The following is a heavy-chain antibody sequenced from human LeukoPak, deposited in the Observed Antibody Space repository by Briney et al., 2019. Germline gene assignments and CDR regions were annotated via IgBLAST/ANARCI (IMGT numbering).Heavy chain of an antibody. CDR1: GFTFSDYY. J-gene: IGHJ4*02. CDR3: ARWRPSSGWYIDY. D-gene: IGHD6-19*01. Sequence: GGSLRLSCAASGFTFSDYYMTWIRQAPGKGLEWVSYISSIRSTFYYADSVKGRFTISRDNAKNSLYLQMNSLRAEDTAVYYRARWRPSSGWYIDYWGQGTLVTVSS. CDR2: ISSIRSTF. V-gene: IGHV3-11*01.